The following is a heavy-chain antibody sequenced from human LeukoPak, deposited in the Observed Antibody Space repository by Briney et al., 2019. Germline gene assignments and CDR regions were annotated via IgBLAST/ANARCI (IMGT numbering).Heavy chain of an antibody. D-gene: IGHD3-10*01. J-gene: IGHJ4*02. CDR2: INHSGST. V-gene: IGHV4-34*01. CDR1: GGSFSGYY. CDR3: ARTPNRGGFDY. Sequence: SETLSLTCAVYGGSFSGYYWSWIRQPPGKGLEWIGEINHSGSTNYNPSLKSRVTISVDASKNQFSLKLSSVTAADTAVYYCARTPNRGGFDYWGQGTLVTVSS.